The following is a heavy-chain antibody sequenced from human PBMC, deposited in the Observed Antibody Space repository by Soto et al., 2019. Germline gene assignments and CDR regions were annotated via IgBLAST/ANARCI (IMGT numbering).Heavy chain of an antibody. D-gene: IGHD3-22*01. J-gene: IGHJ6*02. CDR3: ARAPPITMIVVVIRSHPYGMDV. V-gene: IGHV1-3*01. Sequence: ASVKVSCKASGYTFTSYAMHWVRQAPGQRLEWMGWINAGNGNTKYSQKFQGRVTITRDTSASTAYMELSSLRSEDTAVYYCARAPPITMIVVVIRSHPYGMDVWGEATKVTVSS. CDR2: INAGNGNT. CDR1: GYTFTSYA.